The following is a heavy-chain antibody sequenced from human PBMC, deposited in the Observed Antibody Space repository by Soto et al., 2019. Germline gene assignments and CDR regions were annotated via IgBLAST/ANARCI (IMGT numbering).Heavy chain of an antibody. CDR3: ARDRVRQQLVYDWFDP. Sequence: QVQLVQSGAEVKKPGASVKVSXKXXXXXXTSYGISWVRQAPGQGLEWMGWISAYNGNTNYAQKLQGRVTMTTDTSTSTAYMELRSLRSDDTAVYYCARDRVRQQLVYDWFDPWGQGTLVTVSS. CDR2: ISAYNGNT. V-gene: IGHV1-18*01. D-gene: IGHD6-13*01. J-gene: IGHJ5*02. CDR1: XXXXTSYG.